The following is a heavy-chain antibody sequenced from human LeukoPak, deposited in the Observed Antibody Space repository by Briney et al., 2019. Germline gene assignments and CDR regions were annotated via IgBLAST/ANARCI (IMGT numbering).Heavy chain of an antibody. CDR1: GGSISSGGYY. Sequence: PSETLSLTCTVSGGSISSGGYYWSWIRQHPGKGLEWIGYIYYSGSTYYNPSLKSRVTISVDTSKNQFSLKLSSVTAADTAVYYCARSEDDSSGYPDYFDYWGQGNLVTVSS. J-gene: IGHJ4*02. V-gene: IGHV4-31*03. D-gene: IGHD3-22*01. CDR2: IYYSGST. CDR3: ARSEDDSSGYPDYFDY.